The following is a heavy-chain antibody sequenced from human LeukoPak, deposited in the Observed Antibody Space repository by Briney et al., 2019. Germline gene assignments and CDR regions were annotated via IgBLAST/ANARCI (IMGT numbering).Heavy chain of an antibody. CDR1: GGAFSSYA. Sequence: SVKVSCKASGGAFSSYAISWVRQAPGQGLEWMGRIIPIFGTANYAQKFQGRVTITTDESTSTAYMELSSLRSEDTAVYYCARHLNWNYLDYWGQGTLVTVSS. D-gene: IGHD1-1*01. CDR3: ARHLNWNYLDY. V-gene: IGHV1-69*05. J-gene: IGHJ4*02. CDR2: IIPIFGTA.